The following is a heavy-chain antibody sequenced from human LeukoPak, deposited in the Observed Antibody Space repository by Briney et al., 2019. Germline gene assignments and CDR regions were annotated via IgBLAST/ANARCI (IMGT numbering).Heavy chain of an antibody. CDR2: ISFSGVT. D-gene: IGHD3-3*01. Sequence: ASVKVSCKTSGYPFNSYYIQWLRQAPGQGLEWMGWISFSGVTKYAEKLRGRVTLTRDTSRATAYMELTGPTSDDTAVYYCARDLRLFDYWGQGTLVTVSS. J-gene: IGHJ4*02. V-gene: IGHV1-2*02. CDR3: ARDLRLFDY. CDR1: GYPFNSYY.